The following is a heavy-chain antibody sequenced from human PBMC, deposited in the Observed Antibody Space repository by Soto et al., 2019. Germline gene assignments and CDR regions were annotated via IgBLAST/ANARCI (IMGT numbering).Heavy chain of an antibody. CDR3: GRVVEGATRHNDFDS. CDR2: VYYSGGA. CDR1: GVSIHNSHSF. D-gene: IGHD2-15*01. J-gene: IGHJ5*01. Sequence: PSETLSLTCAVSGVSIHNSHSFWGWIRQPPGKGLEFIGSVYYSGGANYNPSLKSRVTVSIDTSNNQFSLRVNSVTAADTAVYYCGRVVEGATRHNDFDSWGQGILVTVYS. V-gene: IGHV4-39*01.